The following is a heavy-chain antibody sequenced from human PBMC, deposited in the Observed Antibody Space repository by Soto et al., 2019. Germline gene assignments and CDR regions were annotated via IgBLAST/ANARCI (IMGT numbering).Heavy chain of an antibody. CDR3: ARRARADYYYMDV. CDR1: GFTVSSKY. D-gene: IGHD6-6*01. Sequence: EVHLVESGGGLVQPGGSLRLSCAASGFTVSSKYMSWVRQAPGKGLEYVSGISSNGIGTYYASSVKGRFTISRDNSRDTVYLQMDSLRPEDMAVYYCARRARADYYYMDVWGKGTTVTVS. CDR2: ISSNGIGT. J-gene: IGHJ6*03. V-gene: IGHV3-64*01.